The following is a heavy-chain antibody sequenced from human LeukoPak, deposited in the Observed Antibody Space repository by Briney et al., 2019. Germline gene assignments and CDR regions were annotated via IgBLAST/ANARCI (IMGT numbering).Heavy chain of an antibody. D-gene: IGHD3-22*01. CDR1: GFTFSSYA. CDR2: ISGSGGST. Sequence: GGSLRLSCAASGFTFSSYAMSWVRQAPGKGLEWVSAISGSGGSTYYPDSVKGRFTISRDNSKNTLYLQMNSLRAEDTAVYYCAKVPFPYYYDSSGYFGYWGQGTLVTVSS. V-gene: IGHV3-23*01. J-gene: IGHJ4*02. CDR3: AKVPFPYYYDSSGYFGY.